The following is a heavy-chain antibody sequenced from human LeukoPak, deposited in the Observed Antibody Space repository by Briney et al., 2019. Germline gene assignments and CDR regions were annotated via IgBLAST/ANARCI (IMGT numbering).Heavy chain of an antibody. J-gene: IGHJ6*04. CDR2: ISYDGSNK. Sequence: GGSLRLSCAASGFTFSSYWMSWGRQAPGKGLGWVAVISYDGSNKYYADSVKGRVTISRDNSKNTLYLQMNSLRAEDTAVYYCAELGITMFGGVWGKGTTVTISS. V-gene: IGHV3-30*18. CDR3: AELGITMFGGV. CDR1: GFTFSSYW. D-gene: IGHD3-10*02.